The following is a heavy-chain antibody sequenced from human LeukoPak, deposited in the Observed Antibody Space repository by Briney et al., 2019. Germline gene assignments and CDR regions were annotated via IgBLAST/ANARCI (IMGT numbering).Heavy chain of an antibody. CDR3: AKDRRPDPEGVLEDNWFDP. CDR2: I. V-gene: IGHV3-23*01. J-gene: IGHJ5*02. D-gene: IGHD1-1*01. Sequence: GGSLRLSCAASGFTFSSYAMSWVRQAPGKGLEWVLAIKGRFTISRDNSKNTLYLQMNSLRAEDTAVYYCAKDRRPDPEGVLEDNWFDPWGQGTLVTVSS. CDR1: GFTFSSYA.